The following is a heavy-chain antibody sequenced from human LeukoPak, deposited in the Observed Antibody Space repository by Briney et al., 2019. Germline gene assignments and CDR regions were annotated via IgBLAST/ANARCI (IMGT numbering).Heavy chain of an antibody. Sequence: PSETLSLTCTVSGGSISSGGYYWSWIRQHPGKGLEWIGYLYYSASTYYNPSLKSRVIISLDTSKNQFSLKLSSVTAADTAVYYCARDTGIAVAGHYFDYWGQGTLVTVSS. CDR1: GGSISSGGYY. CDR2: LYYSAST. CDR3: ARDTGIAVAGHYFDY. D-gene: IGHD6-19*01. V-gene: IGHV4-31*03. J-gene: IGHJ4*02.